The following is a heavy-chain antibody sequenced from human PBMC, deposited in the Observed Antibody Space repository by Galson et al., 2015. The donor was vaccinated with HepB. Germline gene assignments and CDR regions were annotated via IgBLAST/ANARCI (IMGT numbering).Heavy chain of an antibody. CDR3: AAFNSRDAFKI. CDR1: GFTVSSNY. V-gene: IGHV3-53*01. D-gene: IGHD2/OR15-2a*01. Sequence: SLRLSCAASGFTVSSNYMSWVRQAPGKGLEWVSVIYSGGSTYYADSVKGRFTISRDNSKNTLYLQMNSLRAEDTAVYYCAAFNSRDAFKIWGQGTMVTVSS. CDR2: IYSGGST. J-gene: IGHJ3*02.